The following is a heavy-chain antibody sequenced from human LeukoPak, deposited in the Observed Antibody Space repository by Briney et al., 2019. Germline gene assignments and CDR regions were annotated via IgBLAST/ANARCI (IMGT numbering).Heavy chain of an antibody. J-gene: IGHJ4*02. V-gene: IGHV1-2*02. CDR1: GYTFTSYG. CDR3: TSDGGWYFNY. D-gene: IGHD6-19*01. Sequence: ASVKVSCKASGYTFTSYGISWVRQAPGQGLEWMGWINPNSGGTNYAQKFQGRVTVTRDTSISTAYMELSGLRSDDTAVYYCTSDGGWYFNYWGQGSLVTVSS. CDR2: INPNSGGT.